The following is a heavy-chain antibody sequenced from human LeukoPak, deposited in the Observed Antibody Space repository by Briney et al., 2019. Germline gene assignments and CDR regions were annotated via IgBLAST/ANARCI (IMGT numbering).Heavy chain of an antibody. V-gene: IGHV3-21*01. D-gene: IGHD4-17*01. Sequence: GGSLRLSCAASGFTFTNAWMSWVRQAPGKGLEWVSSISSRSTYIYYADSVKGRFTISRDNAKNSLYLQMNSLRAEDTAVYYCASFDYGSIADYWGQGTLVTVSS. CDR1: GFTFTNAW. CDR2: ISSRSTYI. J-gene: IGHJ4*02. CDR3: ASFDYGSIADY.